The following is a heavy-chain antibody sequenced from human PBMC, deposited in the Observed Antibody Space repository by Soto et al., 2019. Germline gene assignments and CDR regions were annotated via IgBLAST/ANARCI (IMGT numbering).Heavy chain of an antibody. J-gene: IGHJ2*01. V-gene: IGHV3-23*01. CDR2: ISGSGGST. CDR3: AKDPTELLWFRELSIWYFDL. Sequence: EVQLLESGGGLVQPGGSLRLSCAASGFTFSSYAMSWVRQAPGKGLEWVSAISGSGGSTYYADSVKGRFTISRDNSKNTLHLQMNSLRAEDTAVYYCAKDPTELLWFRELSIWYFDLWGRGTLVTVSS. CDR1: GFTFSSYA. D-gene: IGHD3-10*01.